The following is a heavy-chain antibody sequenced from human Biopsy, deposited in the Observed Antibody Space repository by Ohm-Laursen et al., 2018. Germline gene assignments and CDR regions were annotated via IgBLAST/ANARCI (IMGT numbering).Heavy chain of an antibody. CDR3: ARDEGLLRAFDI. CDR1: GGSISGYF. Sequence: TLSLTCTVSGGSISGYFWSWVRQPAGKGLEWIGRIYSNGNTNYNPSLKSRVSMSVDTSKNHFSLNLTSVTAADTAVYYCARDEGLLRAFDIWGQGTLGTVSS. D-gene: IGHD1-26*01. CDR2: IYSNGNT. V-gene: IGHV4-4*07. J-gene: IGHJ3*02.